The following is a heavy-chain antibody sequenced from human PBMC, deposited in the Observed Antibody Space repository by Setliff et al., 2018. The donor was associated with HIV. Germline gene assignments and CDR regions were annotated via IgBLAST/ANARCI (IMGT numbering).Heavy chain of an antibody. CDR2: INPSDNRT. CDR1: GYTFNNYY. D-gene: IGHD1-7*01. V-gene: IGHV1-46*02. Sequence: GASVKVSCKASGYTFNNYYMHWVRQAPGQGLERMGIINPSDNRTYYAQKFQGRVTMTRDTSTSSVYMELRSLRSEDTAVYYCARITLTGTLANWGQGTLVTVSS. CDR3: ARITLTGTLAN. J-gene: IGHJ4*02.